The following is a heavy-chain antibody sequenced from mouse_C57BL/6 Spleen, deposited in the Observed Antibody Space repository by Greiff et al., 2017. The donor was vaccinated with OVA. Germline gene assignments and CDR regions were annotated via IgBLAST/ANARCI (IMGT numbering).Heavy chain of an antibody. CDR1: GYTFTSYW. D-gene: IGHD1-1*01. J-gene: IGHJ1*03. Sequence: QVQLQQPGAELVMPGASVKLSCKASGYTFTSYWMHWVKQRPGQGLEWIGEIDPSDSYTNYNQKFKGKSTLTVDKSSSTAYMQLSSLTSEDAAVYYCAKGAVVADFDVWGTGTTVTVSS. V-gene: IGHV1-69*01. CDR2: IDPSDSYT. CDR3: AKGAVVADFDV.